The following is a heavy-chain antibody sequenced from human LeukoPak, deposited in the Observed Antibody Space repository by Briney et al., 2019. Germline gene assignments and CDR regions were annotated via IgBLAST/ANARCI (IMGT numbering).Heavy chain of an antibody. CDR2: ISGSGGST. CDR3: ARDPNGDYIGAFEF. J-gene: IGHJ3*01. V-gene: IGHV3-23*01. D-gene: IGHD4-17*01. CDR1: GASLDTNSYY. Sequence: ETLSLTCTVSGASLDTNSYYWGWIRQPPGKGLEWVSSISGSGGSTNYADSVKGRFTISRDNSKNTLYLQMNSLRAEDTAVYYCARDPNGDYIGAFEFWGQGTMVTVSS.